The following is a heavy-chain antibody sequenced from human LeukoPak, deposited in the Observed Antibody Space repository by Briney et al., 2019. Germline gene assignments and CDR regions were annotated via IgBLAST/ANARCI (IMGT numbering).Heavy chain of an antibody. CDR2: ISAYNGNT. Sequence: GASVKVSCKASGYTFTSYGISWVRQAPGQGLEWMGWISAYNGNTNYAQKLQGRVTMTTDTSTSTAYMELRSLRSDDTAVYYCAREIRIAAAATFGSWFDPWGQGTLVTVSS. CDR3: AREIRIAAAATFGSWFDP. V-gene: IGHV1-18*01. CDR1: GYTFTSYG. D-gene: IGHD6-13*01. J-gene: IGHJ5*02.